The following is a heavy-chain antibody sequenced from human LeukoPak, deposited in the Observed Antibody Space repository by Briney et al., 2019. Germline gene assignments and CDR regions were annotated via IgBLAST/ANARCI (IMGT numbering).Heavy chain of an antibody. CDR1: GFTFSSYS. D-gene: IGHD3-9*01. V-gene: IGHV3-48*01. J-gene: IGHJ4*02. CDR3: AGDRYFDWLSDS. CDR2: ISSSSSTI. Sequence: GGSLRLSCAASGFTFSSYSMNWVRQAPGKGLEWISYISSSSSTIYYADSVKGRFTISRDNAKNSLYLQMNSLRVEDTAVYFCAGDRYFDWLSDSWGQGTLVTVSS.